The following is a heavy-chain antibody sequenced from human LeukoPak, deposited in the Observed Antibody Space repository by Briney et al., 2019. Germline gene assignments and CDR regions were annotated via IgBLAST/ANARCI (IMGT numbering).Heavy chain of an antibody. J-gene: IGHJ6*02. CDR2: IIPILGIA. Sequence: SVKVSCKASGGTFSSYAISWVRQAPGQGLEWMGRIIPILGIANYAQKFQGRVTMTRDTSTSTVYMELSSLRSEDTAVYYCASGNPMSGGSYENGMDVWGQGTTVTVSS. CDR1: GGTFSSYA. CDR3: ASGNPMSGGSYENGMDV. V-gene: IGHV1-69*04. D-gene: IGHD2-15*01.